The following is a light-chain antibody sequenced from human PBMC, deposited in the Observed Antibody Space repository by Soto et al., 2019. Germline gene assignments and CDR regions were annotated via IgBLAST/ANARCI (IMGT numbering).Light chain of an antibody. V-gene: IGKV3-20*01. CDR2: GAS. J-gene: IGKJ2*01. Sequence: EIVLTQSPGILSLSPGERGTLSCRASQTVRNNYLAWYQQKPGQATRLLIYGASIRATGIPDRFSGSGSGTDFTLTISRLEPEDFAVYYCQQYGGSPPTYTFGQGTKLEIK. CDR1: QTVRNNY. CDR3: QQYGGSPPTYT.